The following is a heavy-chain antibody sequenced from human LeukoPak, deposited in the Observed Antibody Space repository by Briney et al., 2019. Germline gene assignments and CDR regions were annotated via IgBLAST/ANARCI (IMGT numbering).Heavy chain of an antibody. V-gene: IGHV4-59*01. Sequence: PSETLSLTCTVSGGSISSYYWSWIRQPPGKGLERIGYIYYSGSTNYNPSLKSRVTISVDTSKNQFSLKLSSVTAADTAVYYCARGPNNLGYYYYGMDVWGQGTTVTVSS. CDR2: IYYSGST. CDR3: ARGPNNLGYYYYGMDV. CDR1: GGSISSYY. J-gene: IGHJ6*02. D-gene: IGHD7-27*01.